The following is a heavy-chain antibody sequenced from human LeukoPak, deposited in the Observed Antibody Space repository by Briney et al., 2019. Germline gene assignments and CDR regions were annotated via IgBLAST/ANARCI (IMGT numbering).Heavy chain of an antibody. V-gene: IGHV3-7*01. CDR2: IKLDGSDK. CDR1: GFTFSNYW. J-gene: IGHJ5*02. D-gene: IGHD6-19*01. Sequence: PGGSLRLSCAASGFTFSNYWMSWARQAPGKGLEWVANIKLDGSDKYYVDSVKGRFTISRDNAKNSLYLQMNSLRAEDTAVYYCARAVAENWFDPWGQGTLVTVSS. CDR3: ARAVAENWFDP.